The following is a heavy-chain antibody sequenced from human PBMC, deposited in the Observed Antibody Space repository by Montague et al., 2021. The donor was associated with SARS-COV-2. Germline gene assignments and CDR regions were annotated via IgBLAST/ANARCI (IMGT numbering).Heavy chain of an antibody. V-gene: IGHV4-59*01. CDR2: IFHSGST. Sequence: SETLSLTCTVSGGSIDSFYWSWIRRPPGKGLEWIGCIFHSGSTYYNPSLKSGVSMSVDTSKNQVSLRLSSLTAADTAVYYCARGGYYDNTGYYSDYYYNMDVWGQGTTVTVSS. J-gene: IGHJ6*02. D-gene: IGHD3-22*01. CDR3: ARGGYYDNTGYYSDYYYNMDV. CDR1: GGSIDSFY.